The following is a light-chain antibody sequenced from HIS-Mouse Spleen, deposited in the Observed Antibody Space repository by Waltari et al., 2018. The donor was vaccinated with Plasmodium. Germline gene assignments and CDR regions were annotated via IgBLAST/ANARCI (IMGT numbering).Light chain of an antibody. J-gene: IGLJ3*02. CDR3: QVWDSSSDHQV. CDR1: SSHVGGYNY. V-gene: IGLV2-11*01. Sequence: QSALTQPRSVSGSPGQSVTISCTGTSSHVGGYNYLSGYQQHPGKAPKLMIYDVSKRPSGIPERFSGSNSGNTATLTISRVEAGDEADYYCQVWDSSSDHQVFGGGTKLTVL. CDR2: DVS.